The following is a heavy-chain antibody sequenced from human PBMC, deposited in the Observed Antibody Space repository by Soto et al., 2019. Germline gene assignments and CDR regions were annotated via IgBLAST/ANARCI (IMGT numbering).Heavy chain of an antibody. CDR3: ARGRGYGYGIDY. Sequence: QVQLQESGPGLVKPSETLSLTCTVSGGSVSSGNHSWSWIRQPPGKELEFIAYVFYSGSANYNPSLKSRGTTSIDTSDNQFSMNLRSVTAADTAVYYCARGRGYGYGIDYWGQGALVTVSS. J-gene: IGHJ4*02. V-gene: IGHV4-61*01. D-gene: IGHD5-18*01. CDR1: GGSVSSGNHS. CDR2: VFYSGSA.